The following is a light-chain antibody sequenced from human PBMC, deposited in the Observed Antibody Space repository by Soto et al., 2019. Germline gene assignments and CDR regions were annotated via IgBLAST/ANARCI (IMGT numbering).Light chain of an antibody. Sequence: IPLTQSPSTLSGSVGDRVTITCRASQTISSWLAWYQQKPGKAPKLLIYKASTLKSGVPSRFSGSGSGTEFTLTISSLQPEDFATYYCQHYDSYSEAFGQGTKVDI. CDR1: QTISSW. V-gene: IGKV1-5*03. J-gene: IGKJ1*01. CDR2: KAS. CDR3: QHYDSYSEA.